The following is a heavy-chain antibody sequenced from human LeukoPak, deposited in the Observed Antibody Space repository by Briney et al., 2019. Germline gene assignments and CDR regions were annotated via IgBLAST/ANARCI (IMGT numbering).Heavy chain of an antibody. V-gene: IGHV4-39*07. Sequence: SETLSLTCTVSSGSISTSNYYWGWVRQPPGKALEWIGNIFYSGSTYYSPSLKSRVTISLDTSRNQFSLKLSPVTAADTAVYYCARYYDFWSGSYSNYFDYWGQGTLVTVSS. CDR2: IFYSGST. J-gene: IGHJ4*02. D-gene: IGHD3-3*01. CDR3: ARYYDFWSGSYSNYFDY. CDR1: SGSISTSNYY.